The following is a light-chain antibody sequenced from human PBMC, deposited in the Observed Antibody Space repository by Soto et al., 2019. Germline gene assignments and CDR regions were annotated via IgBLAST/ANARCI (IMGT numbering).Light chain of an antibody. CDR2: EGS. CDR3: CSYAGSSTCV. J-gene: IGLJ1*01. V-gene: IGLV2-23*01. Sequence: QSALTQPDSVSGSPGQSITISCTGTSSDVGSYNLVSWYQQHPGKAPKLMIYEGSKRPSGVSNRFSGSKSGNTASLTISGLQAEDEADYYCCSYAGSSTCVFGTGTKLTVL. CDR1: SSDVGSYNL.